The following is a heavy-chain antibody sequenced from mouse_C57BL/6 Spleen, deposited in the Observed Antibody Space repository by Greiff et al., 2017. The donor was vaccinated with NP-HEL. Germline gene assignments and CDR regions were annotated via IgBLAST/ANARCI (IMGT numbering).Heavy chain of an antibody. CDR1: GFTFSDYG. V-gene: IGHV5-15*01. Sequence: EVKLVESGGGLVQPGGSLKLSCAASGFTFSDYGMAWVRQAPRKGPEWVAFISNLAYSIYYADTVTGRFTISRENAKNTLYLEMSSLRSEDTAMYYCARHSSYSAMDYWGQGTSVTVSS. CDR2: ISNLAYSI. J-gene: IGHJ4*01. CDR3: ARHSSYSAMDY. D-gene: IGHD1-1*01.